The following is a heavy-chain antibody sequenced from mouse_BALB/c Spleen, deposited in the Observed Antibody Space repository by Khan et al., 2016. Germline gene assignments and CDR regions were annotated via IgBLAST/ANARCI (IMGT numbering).Heavy chain of an antibody. CDR3: ARHYDYGGGFAY. CDR2: INPDSSTI. J-gene: IGHJ3*01. Sequence: EVQLVETGGGLVQPGGSLKLSCAASGFDFSRYWMSWVRQAPGKGLEWIGEINPDSSTINYTPSLKDKFIISRDNAKNTLYLQMSKVRSEDTALYYCARHYDYGGGFAYWGQGTLVTVS. V-gene: IGHV4-1*02. CDR1: GFDFSRYW. D-gene: IGHD2-4*01.